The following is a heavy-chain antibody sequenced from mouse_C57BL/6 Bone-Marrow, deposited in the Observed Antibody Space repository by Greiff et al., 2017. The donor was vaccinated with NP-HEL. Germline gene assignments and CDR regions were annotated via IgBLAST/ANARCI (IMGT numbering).Heavy chain of an antibody. CDR2: ISNGGGSN. Sequence: EVQLQQSGGGLVQPGGSLKLSCAASGFTFSDYYMYWVRQTPEKRLEWVAYISNGGGSNYYPDTVKGRFTISRDNAKNTLYLQMSRLKSEDTAMYYCARHGDGFDYWGQGTTLTVSS. CDR3: ARHGDGFDY. V-gene: IGHV5-12*01. CDR1: GFTFSDYY. D-gene: IGHD2-3*01. J-gene: IGHJ2*01.